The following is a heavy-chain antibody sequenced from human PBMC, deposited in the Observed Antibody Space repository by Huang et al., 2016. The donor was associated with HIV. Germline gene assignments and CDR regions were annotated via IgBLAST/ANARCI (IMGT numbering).Heavy chain of an antibody. CDR1: TFTFGAYW. CDR2: IKQYETEK. J-gene: IGHJ6*02. Sequence: VESGGRSVQPGGSIRLSCVGSTFTFGAYWMSWGRQPPGKGREWVANIKQYETEKYYVDSVKGRFNISRDNAKKVLFLEMDALRVEDTAIYFCATKTAGMDIWGQGTTVIVSS. V-gene: IGHV3-7*01. CDR3: ATKTAGMDI.